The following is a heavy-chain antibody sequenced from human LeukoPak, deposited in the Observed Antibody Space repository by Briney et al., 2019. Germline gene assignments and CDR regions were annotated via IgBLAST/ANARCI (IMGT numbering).Heavy chain of an antibody. CDR2: IYYSGST. CDR3: ARETVDTAMPYYGMDV. J-gene: IGHJ6*02. D-gene: IGHD5-18*01. Sequence: SETLSLTCTVSGGSISSGGYYWSWIRQHPGKGLEWIGYIYYSGSTYYNPSLKSRVTISVDTSKNQFSLKLSSVTAADTAVYYCARETVDTAMPYYGMDVWGQGTTVTVSS. V-gene: IGHV4-31*03. CDR1: GGSISSGGYY.